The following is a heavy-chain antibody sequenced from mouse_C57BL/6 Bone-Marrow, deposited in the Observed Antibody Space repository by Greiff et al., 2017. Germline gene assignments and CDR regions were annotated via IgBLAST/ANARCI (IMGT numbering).Heavy chain of an antibody. CDR3: TSLIYYDYGLFAY. CDR2: IDPANGDT. CDR1: GFNIKDDY. J-gene: IGHJ3*01. Sequence: EVHLVESGAELVRPGASVKLSCTASGFNIKDDYMHWVKQRPEQGLEWIGWIDPANGDTEYASKFPGKATITADTSSNTAYLQLSSLTSEDTAVYYCTSLIYYDYGLFAYWGQGTLVTVSA. V-gene: IGHV14-4*01. D-gene: IGHD2-4*01.